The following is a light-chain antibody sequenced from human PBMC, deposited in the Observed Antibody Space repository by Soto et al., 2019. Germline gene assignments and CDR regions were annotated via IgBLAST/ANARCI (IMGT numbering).Light chain of an antibody. V-gene: IGLV2-23*01. Sequence: SVLAEPAAVYGSPGQSMPISCTGTSSDVGGYNYVSWYQQHPGKAPKLMIYEGSKRPSGVSNRFSGSKSGNTASLTISGLQAEDEADYYCCSYAGSSTYVFGTGTKVTVL. CDR3: CSYAGSSTYV. CDR1: SSDVGGYNY. CDR2: EGS. J-gene: IGLJ1*01.